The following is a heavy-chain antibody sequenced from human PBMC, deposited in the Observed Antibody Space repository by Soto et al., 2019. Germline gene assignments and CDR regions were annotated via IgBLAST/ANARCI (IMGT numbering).Heavy chain of an antibody. J-gene: IGHJ4*02. CDR1: GFTFGDYA. CDR3: TSDYDSSGYYVGKIDY. CDR2: IRSKGYGGTT. D-gene: IGHD3-22*01. Sequence: EVQLVESGGGLVQPGRSLRLSCTGSGFTFGDYAMSWVRQAPGKGLEWVGFIRSKGYGGTTEYAASVKGRFTISRDDSKSIAYLQMNRLKTEDTAVYYCTSDYDSSGYYVGKIDYWGQGTLVTVSS. V-gene: IGHV3-49*04.